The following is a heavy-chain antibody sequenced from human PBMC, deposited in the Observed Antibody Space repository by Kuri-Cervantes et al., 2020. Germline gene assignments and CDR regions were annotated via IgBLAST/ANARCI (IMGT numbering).Heavy chain of an antibody. CDR2: IYHSGST. V-gene: IGHV4-4*02. CDR3: ARSLAAGRNWFDP. D-gene: IGHD6-6*01. J-gene: IGHJ5*02. CDR1: GGSISSSNW. Sequence: SETLSLTCAVSGGSISSSNWWSWVRQPPGKGLEWIGEIYHSGSTSYNPSLSSRVTISVDMSKNQLSLKLTSVTAADTAIYYCARSLAAGRNWFDPWGQGTLVTVSS.